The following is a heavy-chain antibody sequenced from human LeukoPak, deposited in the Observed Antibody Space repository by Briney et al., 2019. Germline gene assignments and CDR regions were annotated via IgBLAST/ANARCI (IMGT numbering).Heavy chain of an antibody. CDR3: AKDLIPYPDY. CDR1: GFTFSSYG. D-gene: IGHD2-2*02. Sequence: GGSLRLSCAASGFTFSSYGMHWVRQAPGRGLEWVAVISYDGSNKYYADPVKGRITISRDNSKNTLYLQMNSLRAEDTAVYYCAKDLIPYPDYWGQGTLVTVSS. CDR2: ISYDGSNK. J-gene: IGHJ4*02. V-gene: IGHV3-30*18.